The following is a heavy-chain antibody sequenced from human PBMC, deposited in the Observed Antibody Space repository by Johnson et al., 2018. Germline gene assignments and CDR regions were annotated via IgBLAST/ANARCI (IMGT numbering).Heavy chain of an antibody. CDR2: IYTSGIT. CDR1: GGSISSGSYY. J-gene: IGHJ6*03. Sequence: QVQLQESGPGLVKPSQTLSLTCTVSGGSISSGSYYWSWIRQPAGRGLEWVGYIYTSGITNYNPSLKSRGPISVDTSKNQFSLKLSPGTAAATAVCYCARVRKPVVAVIGSHYMDVWGKGTTVTVSS. V-gene: IGHV4-61*02. CDR3: ARVRKPVVAVIGSHYMDV. D-gene: IGHD2-21*01.